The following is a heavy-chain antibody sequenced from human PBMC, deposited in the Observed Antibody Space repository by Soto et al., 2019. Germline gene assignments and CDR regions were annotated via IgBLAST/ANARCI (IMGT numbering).Heavy chain of an antibody. V-gene: IGHV3-48*01. CDR2: ISSSSSTI. Sequence: EVQRGESGGGLVQPGGSLRLSCAASGFTFSSDSMNWVRQAPGKALEWVSYISSSSSTIYYADSVKGRFTISRDNAKNSLYLQMNSLRAEDTAVYYCAREWDGDGYNSGWFDPWGQGTLVTVSS. CDR3: AREWDGDGYNSGWFDP. CDR1: GFTFSSDS. J-gene: IGHJ5*02. D-gene: IGHD5-12*01.